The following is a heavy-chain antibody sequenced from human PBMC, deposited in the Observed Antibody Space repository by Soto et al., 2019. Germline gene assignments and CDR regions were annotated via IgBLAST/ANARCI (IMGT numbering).Heavy chain of an antibody. Sequence: QVQLVESGGGVVQPGRSLRLSCAASGFTFSSYGMHWVRQAPGKGLEWVAVIWYDGSNKYYADSVKGRFTISRDNSKNTLYLQMNSLRAEDTAVYYCGADTNWFDPWGQGTLVTVSS. CDR3: GADTNWFDP. CDR2: IWYDGSNK. CDR1: GFTFSSYG. V-gene: IGHV3-33*01. J-gene: IGHJ5*02. D-gene: IGHD5-18*01.